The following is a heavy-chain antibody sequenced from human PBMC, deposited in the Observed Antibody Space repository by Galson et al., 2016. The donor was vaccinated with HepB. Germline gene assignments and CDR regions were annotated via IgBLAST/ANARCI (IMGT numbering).Heavy chain of an antibody. D-gene: IGHD3-10*01. V-gene: IGHV3-30*18. J-gene: IGHJ3*01. CDR2: ISYDGSYS. CDR3: AKVPSMVRGF. CDR1: GFSFSTYA. Sequence: SLRLSCAASGFSFSTYAMHWVRQAPGKGLEWVALISYDGSYSSYEDSVKGRFTISRDHSKKPLYLQMNSLRAEDTAVYYCAKVPSMVRGFWCQGTMVTVSS.